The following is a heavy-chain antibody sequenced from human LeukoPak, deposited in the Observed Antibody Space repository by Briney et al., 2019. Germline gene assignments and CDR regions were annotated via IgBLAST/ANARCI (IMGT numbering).Heavy chain of an antibody. V-gene: IGHV2-70*17. CDR2: IDWDDDK. CDR1: GFLLSASVVC. J-gene: IGHJ4*02. Sequence: SGPTLVNPTQTLTLTFTVSGFLLSASVVCVSWIRQPPGKALEWLARIDWDDDKFYTTSLETRLTISKDTSKNQVVLTMTNMDPVDTATYYCARMCYGSGVDDYWGQGILVTVSS. D-gene: IGHD3-10*01. CDR3: ARMCYGSGVDDY.